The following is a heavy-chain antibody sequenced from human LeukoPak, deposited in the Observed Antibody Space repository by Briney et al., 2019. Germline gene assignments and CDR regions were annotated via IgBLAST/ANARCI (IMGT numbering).Heavy chain of an antibody. J-gene: IGHJ6*03. CDR3: ARDTPYGSGSYYPPYYYYYMDV. D-gene: IGHD3-10*01. CDR2: ISSSSSYI. CDR1: GFTFSSYS. Sequence: SGGSLRLSCAASGFTFSSYSMNWVRQAPGKGLEWVSSISSSSSYIYYADSVKGRFTISRDNAKNSLYLQMNSLRAEDTAVYYCARDTPYGSGSYYPPYYYYYMDVWGKGTTVTVSS. V-gene: IGHV3-21*01.